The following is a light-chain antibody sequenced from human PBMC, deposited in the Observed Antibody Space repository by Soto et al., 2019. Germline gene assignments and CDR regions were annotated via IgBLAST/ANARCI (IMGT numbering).Light chain of an antibody. CDR3: QQYYTTPT. CDR2: WAS. CDR1: QSVLFTSNNKNN. V-gene: IGKV4-1*01. Sequence: DIVMTQSPDSLAVSLGERATINCKSSQSVLFTSNNKNNLAWYQQKPGQPPKLLFYWASTRESGVPDRFSGSGSGADFTLTISSLQAEDVAVYYCQQYYTTPTFGGGTKVEIK. J-gene: IGKJ4*01.